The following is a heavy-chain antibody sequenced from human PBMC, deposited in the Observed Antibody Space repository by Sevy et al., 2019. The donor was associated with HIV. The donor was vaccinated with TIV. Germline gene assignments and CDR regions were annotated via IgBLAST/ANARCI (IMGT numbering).Heavy chain of an antibody. J-gene: IGHJ6*03. CDR2: IWYDGSNK. Sequence: GGSLRLSCAASGFTFNTYGMHWVRQAPGKGLEWVAVIWYDGSNKYYAYSVKGRFTISRDNSKSTLYLQMNSLRAEDTAVYYCATGYGGDSANYYYYMDVWGKGTTVTVSS. CDR3: ATGYGGDSANYYYYMDV. V-gene: IGHV3-33*01. D-gene: IGHD4-17*01. CDR1: GFTFNTYG.